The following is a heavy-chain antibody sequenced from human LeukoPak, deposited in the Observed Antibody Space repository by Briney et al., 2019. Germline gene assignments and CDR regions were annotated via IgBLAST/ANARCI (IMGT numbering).Heavy chain of an antibody. D-gene: IGHD2-2*01. Sequence: PSETLSLTCAVYGGSFSGYYWSWIRQPPGKGLEWIGEINHSGSTNYNPSLKSRVTISVDTSKNQFSLKLSSVTAADTAVYYCARARNCSSTSCPRKKTRYYYYYYMDVWGKGTTDTVSS. CDR2: INHSGST. CDR3: ARARNCSSTSCPRKKTRYYYYYYMDV. CDR1: GGSFSGYY. J-gene: IGHJ6*03. V-gene: IGHV4-34*01.